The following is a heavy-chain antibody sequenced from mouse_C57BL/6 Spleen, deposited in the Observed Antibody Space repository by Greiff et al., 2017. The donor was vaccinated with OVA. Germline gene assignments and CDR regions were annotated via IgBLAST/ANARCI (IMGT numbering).Heavy chain of an antibody. V-gene: IGHV1-64*01. CDR1: GYTFTSYW. D-gene: IGHD1-1*01. J-gene: IGHJ3*01. Sequence: VQLQQPGAELVKPGASVKLSCKASGYTFTSYWMHWVKQRPGQGLEWIGMIHPNSGSTKYNEKFKSKATLTVDKSSSTAYMQLSSLTSEDSAVYYCAREVEGFAYWGQGTLVTVSA. CDR3: AREVEGFAY. CDR2: IHPNSGST.